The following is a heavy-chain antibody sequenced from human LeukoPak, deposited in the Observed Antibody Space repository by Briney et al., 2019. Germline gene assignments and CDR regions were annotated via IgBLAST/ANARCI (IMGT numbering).Heavy chain of an antibody. CDR3: ATRDSGYDAWYFDL. J-gene: IGHJ2*01. Sequence: PSETLSLTCTVSGGSISSSSYYWSWIRQPPGKGLEWIGYVYYSGSTNYNPSLKSRVTISVDTSKNQFSLNLSSMTAADTAVYYCATRDSGYDAWYFDLWGRGTLVTVSS. D-gene: IGHD5-12*01. CDR2: VYYSGST. CDR1: GGSISSSSYY. V-gene: IGHV4-61*01.